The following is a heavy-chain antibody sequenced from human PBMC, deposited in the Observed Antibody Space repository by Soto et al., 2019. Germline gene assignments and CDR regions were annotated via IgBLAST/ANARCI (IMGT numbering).Heavy chain of an antibody. CDR1: GYSFAGYW. D-gene: IGHD3-22*01. CDR2: IDPSDSQT. V-gene: IGHV5-10-1*01. J-gene: IGHJ4*02. CDR3: ARHIYDSDTGPNSQYYFNS. Sequence: PGESLKISCKGSGYSFAGYWITWVRQKPGKGLEWMGRIDPSDSQTYYSPSFRGHVTISVTKSITTVFLQWSSLRASDTAMYYCARHIYDSDTGPNSQYYFNSWGQGTPVIVSS.